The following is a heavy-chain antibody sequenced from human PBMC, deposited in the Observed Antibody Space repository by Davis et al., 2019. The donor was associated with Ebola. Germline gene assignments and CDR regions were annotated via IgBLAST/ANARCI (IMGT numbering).Heavy chain of an antibody. D-gene: IGHD6-13*01. CDR1: GGPVSSGDYY. V-gene: IGHV4-61*08. J-gene: IGHJ4*02. Sequence: PSETLSLTCTVSGGPVSSGDYYWSWIRQPPGRGLEWIGYIYYSGNTNYSPSLTSRVTLSVDTSKNQFSLKLNSVTAADKAIYYCARLEQMVLGFDYWGQGTLVTVSS. CDR2: IYYSGNT. CDR3: ARLEQMVLGFDY.